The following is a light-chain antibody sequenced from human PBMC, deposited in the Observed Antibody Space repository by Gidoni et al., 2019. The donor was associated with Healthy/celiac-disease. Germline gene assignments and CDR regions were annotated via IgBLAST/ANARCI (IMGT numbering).Light chain of an antibody. CDR2: GAS. CDR3: QQYGSSPLT. J-gene: IGKJ4*01. CDR1: QSVSSSY. V-gene: IGKV3-20*01. Sequence: ELVLTQSTGTLSLSPGGRATLSCRASQSVSSSYLAWYQQRPGQAPRLLIYGASSRATGVPDRFSGSGSGTDFTLTISRLEPEDFAVYYCQQYGSSPLTFGGGTKVEIK.